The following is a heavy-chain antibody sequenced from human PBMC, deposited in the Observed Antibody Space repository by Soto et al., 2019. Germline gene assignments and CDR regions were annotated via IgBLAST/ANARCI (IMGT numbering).Heavy chain of an antibody. Sequence: SETLSLTCTVSNGSISSYYWSWIRQHPGKGLEWIGYIYYSGSTYYNPSLKSRVTISVDTSKNQFSLKLSSVTAADTAVYYCARGHSSSFGASARQYYFDYWGQGTLVTVSS. CDR1: NGSISSYY. V-gene: IGHV4-59*12. J-gene: IGHJ4*02. CDR2: IYYSGST. CDR3: ARGHSSSFGASARQYYFDY. D-gene: IGHD6-13*01.